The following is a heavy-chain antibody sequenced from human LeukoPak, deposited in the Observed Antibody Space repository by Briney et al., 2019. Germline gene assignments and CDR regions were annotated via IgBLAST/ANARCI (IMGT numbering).Heavy chain of an antibody. Sequence: PSETLSLTCAVYGGSFSGYYWSWIRQPPGKGLEWIGEINHSGSTNYNPPLKSRVTISVDTSKNQFSLKLSPVTAADTAVYYCARDRGLYYDYIWGSYRYTRTFDPWGQGTLVTVSS. CDR2: INHSGST. J-gene: IGHJ5*02. V-gene: IGHV4-34*01. D-gene: IGHD3-16*02. CDR3: ARDRGLYYDYIWGSYRYTRTFDP. CDR1: GGSFSGYY.